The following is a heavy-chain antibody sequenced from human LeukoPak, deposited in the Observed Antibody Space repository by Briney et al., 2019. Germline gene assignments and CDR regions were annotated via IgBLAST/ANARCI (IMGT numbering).Heavy chain of an antibody. CDR1: GGTFSSYA. J-gene: IGHJ4*02. D-gene: IGHD6-13*01. CDR2: IIPIFGTA. V-gene: IGHV1-69*05. Sequence: SVKVSCKASGGTFSSYAISWVRQALGQGLEWMGGIIPIFGTANYAQKFQGRVTITTDESTSTAYMELSSLRSEDTAVYYCARGGAAAGIAYDYWGQGTLVTVSS. CDR3: ARGGAAAGIAYDY.